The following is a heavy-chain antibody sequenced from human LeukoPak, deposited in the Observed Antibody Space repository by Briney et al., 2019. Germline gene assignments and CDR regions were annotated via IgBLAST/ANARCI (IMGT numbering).Heavy chain of an antibody. J-gene: IGHJ6*03. Sequence: SETLSLTCTVSGDSISAYYCSWIRQPPGKGLEWIGYIYYSGYTKYNPSLKSRVTISVDTSKKQISLKLSSVTAADTAVYYCARVMVDYDFWSGYYRGTYYYYRDVWGKGTTVTVSS. CDR1: GDSISAYY. CDR2: IYYSGYT. D-gene: IGHD3-3*01. CDR3: ARVMVDYDFWSGYYRGTYYYYRDV. V-gene: IGHV4-59*12.